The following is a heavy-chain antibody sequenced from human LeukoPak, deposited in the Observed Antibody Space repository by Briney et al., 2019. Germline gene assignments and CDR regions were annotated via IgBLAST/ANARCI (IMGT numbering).Heavy chain of an antibody. V-gene: IGHV3-30*03. CDR2: ISYDGSNK. D-gene: IGHD3-9*01. Sequence: PGRSLRLSCAASGFTFSSYGMHWVRQAPGKGLEWVAVISYDGSNKYYADSVKGRFTISRDNAKNTLYLQMKSLRAEDTAVYYCVRDWDHFDFDSWGQGTLVTVSS. J-gene: IGHJ5*01. CDR3: VRDWDHFDFDS. CDR1: GFTFSSYG.